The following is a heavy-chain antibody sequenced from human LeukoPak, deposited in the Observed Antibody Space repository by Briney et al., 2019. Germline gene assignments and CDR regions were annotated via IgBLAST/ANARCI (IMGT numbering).Heavy chain of an antibody. CDR1: GFTFSDFY. CDR2: ISSSGSTI. J-gene: IGHJ3*02. Sequence: GGSLRLSCAASGFTFSDFYMTWIRQAPGKGLEWVSYISSSGSTIYYADSVKGRFTISRDSAKNSLYLQMNSLRVEDTAVYYCARDRVPYYYDSSGYIDAFDIWGQGTMVTVSS. V-gene: IGHV3-11*01. D-gene: IGHD3-22*01. CDR3: ARDRVPYYYDSSGYIDAFDI.